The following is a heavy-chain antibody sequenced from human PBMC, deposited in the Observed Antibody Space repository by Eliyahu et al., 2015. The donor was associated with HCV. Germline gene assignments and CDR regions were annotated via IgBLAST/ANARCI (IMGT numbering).Heavy chain of an antibody. CDR3: ARGAIYGSGSDVFDY. V-gene: IGHV1-46*01. Sequence: QVQFVQSGAEVKKPGVSXRLSCKASGYSFTDYYVHWVRQAPGQGPEWLGLINPSGGSTDFAHKFRGRVMMTRDTSANTVYMELSSLRSEDTAMYYCARGAIYGSGSDVFDYWGQGTLVIVSS. D-gene: IGHD3-10*01. CDR1: GYSFTDYY. J-gene: IGHJ4*02. CDR2: INPSGGST.